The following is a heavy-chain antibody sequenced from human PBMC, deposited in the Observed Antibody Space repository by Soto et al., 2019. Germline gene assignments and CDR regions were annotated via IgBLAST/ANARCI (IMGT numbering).Heavy chain of an antibody. V-gene: IGHV3-49*03. D-gene: IGHD1-26*01. J-gene: IGHJ6*03. CDR3: TRGRGGYYYYYYYYMDV. Sequence: GGSLRLSFTASGFTFGDDAMSWFRQAPGKGLEWVGFIRSKAYGGTTEYAASVKGRFTISRDDSKSIAYLQMNSLKTEDTAVYYCTRGRGGYYYYYYYYMDVWGKGTTVTVSS. CDR2: IRSKAYGGTT. CDR1: GFTFGDDA.